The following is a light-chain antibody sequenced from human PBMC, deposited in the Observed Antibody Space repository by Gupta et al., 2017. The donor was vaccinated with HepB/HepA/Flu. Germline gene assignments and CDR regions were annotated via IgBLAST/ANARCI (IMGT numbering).Light chain of an antibody. CDR1: QNINNW. CDR3: QHYQAYPWT. J-gene: IGKJ1*01. CDR2: KAS. Sequence: DIQMTQSPSTLSASVGDRVTITCRASQNINNWLAWYQQKPGKAPKLLISKASNLESGVPSKFSGSGSGTEFTLTISRLQPDDFATYYCQHYQAYPWTFGQGTKVEIK. V-gene: IGKV1-5*03.